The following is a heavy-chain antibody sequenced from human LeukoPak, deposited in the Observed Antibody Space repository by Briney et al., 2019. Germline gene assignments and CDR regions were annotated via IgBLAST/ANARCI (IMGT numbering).Heavy chain of an antibody. CDR1: GGSISSSSYY. D-gene: IGHD3-10*01. CDR2: IYYSGST. CDR3: AKGGLGSGSDYGMDV. J-gene: IGHJ6*02. V-gene: IGHV4-39*01. Sequence: SETLSLTCTVSGGSISSSSYYWGWIRRPPGKGLEWIGSIYYSGSTYYNPSLKSRVTISVDTSKNQFSLKLSSVTAADTAVYYCAKGGLGSGSDYGMDVWGQGTTVTVSS.